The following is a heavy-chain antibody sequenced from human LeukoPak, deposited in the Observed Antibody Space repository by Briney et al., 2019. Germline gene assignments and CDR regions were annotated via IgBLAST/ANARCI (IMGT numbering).Heavy chain of an antibody. D-gene: IGHD3-3*01. V-gene: IGHV3-49*04. CDR3: TRGRFLEWLFSGYNWFDP. Sequence: GGTLRLSCAASGFTFSSYGMSWVRQAPGKGLEWVGFIRSKAYGGTTEYAASVKGRFTISRDDSKSIAYLQMNSLKTEDTAVYYCTRGRFLEWLFSGYNWFDPWGQGTLVTVSS. CDR1: GFTFSSYG. J-gene: IGHJ5*02. CDR2: IRSKAYGGTT.